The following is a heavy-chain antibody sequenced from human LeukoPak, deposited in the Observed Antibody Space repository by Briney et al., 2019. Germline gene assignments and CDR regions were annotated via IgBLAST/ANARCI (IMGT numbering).Heavy chain of an antibody. D-gene: IGHD3-10*01. CDR3: ARDRDYYNYFEY. CDR2: IKHDGSEK. Sequence: GGSRRLSCAASGFTLSRYWMSWVRQAPGKGLEWVANIKHDGSEKYYVDSVKGRFTTSRDNAKNSLYLQMNSLRGEDKAVYYCARDRDYYNYFEYWGQGTLVTVSS. J-gene: IGHJ4*02. V-gene: IGHV3-7*04. CDR1: GFTLSRYW.